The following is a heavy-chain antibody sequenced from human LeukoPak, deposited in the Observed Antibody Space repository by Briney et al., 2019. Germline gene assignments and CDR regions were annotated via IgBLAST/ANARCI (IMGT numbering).Heavy chain of an antibody. CDR2: ITSSSSYI. Sequence: GGSLRLSCAASGFTFSTYSMNWVRQAPGKGLEWVSSITSSSSYIKYADSVKGRFTISRDNAKNSLYLQMNSFRAEDTAVYYCARVKAGATIENFYYYYMDVWGKGTTVTVSS. CDR3: ARVKAGATIENFYYYYMDV. CDR1: GFTFSTYS. D-gene: IGHD1-26*01. J-gene: IGHJ6*03. V-gene: IGHV3-21*01.